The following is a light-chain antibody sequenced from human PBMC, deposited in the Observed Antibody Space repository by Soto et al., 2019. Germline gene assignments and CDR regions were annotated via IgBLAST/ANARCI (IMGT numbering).Light chain of an antibody. V-gene: IGLV2-14*03. CDR3: SSYTSDSFYV. CDR1: SSDVGGYNY. CDR2: DVS. Sequence: QYARTQPASVSGSPVQSIAISCTGASSDVGGYNYVSWYQQHPGKAPKLMIYDVSNRPSGVSDRFSGSKSGNTASLTISGLQAEDEADYYCSSYTSDSFYVFGTGTKVTVL. J-gene: IGLJ1*01.